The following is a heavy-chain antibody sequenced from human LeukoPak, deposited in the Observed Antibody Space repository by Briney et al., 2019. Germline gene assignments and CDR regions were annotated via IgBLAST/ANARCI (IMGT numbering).Heavy chain of an antibody. D-gene: IGHD4-17*01. J-gene: IGHJ4*02. CDR2: IYYSGST. CDR3: ARAIHDYGEHYFDY. CDR1: GGSISSSIYY. V-gene: IGHV4-39*07. Sequence: PSETLSLTCTVSGGSISSSIYYWGWIRQSPGKGLEWIGSIYYSGSTYYNPSLKSRVTLSVDTSKNQFSLKLSSVTAADTAVYYCARAIHDYGEHYFDYWGQGTLVTVSS.